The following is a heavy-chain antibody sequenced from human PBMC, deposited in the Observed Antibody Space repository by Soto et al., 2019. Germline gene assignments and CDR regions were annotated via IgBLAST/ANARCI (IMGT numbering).Heavy chain of an antibody. CDR3: AREYTYGSNFFDC. V-gene: IGHV4-31*03. Sequence: QVQLQESGPGLVKPSQTLSLTCTVSGGSISSAAYYWSWIRQHPGKGLEWIGYISHSGSTYYTPSLKSGVIISVDTSKNQCSLSLTSVTAADTAVYYCAREYTYGSNFFDCWGQGALVTVSS. CDR2: ISHSGST. D-gene: IGHD5-18*01. J-gene: IGHJ4*02. CDR1: GGSISSAAYY.